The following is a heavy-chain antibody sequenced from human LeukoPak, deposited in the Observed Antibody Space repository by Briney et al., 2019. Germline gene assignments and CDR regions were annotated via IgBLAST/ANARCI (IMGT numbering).Heavy chain of an antibody. CDR1: GGTFSSYA. CDR2: INPNSGGT. J-gene: IGHJ6*02. D-gene: IGHD2-2*01. CDR3: ARDGSSTSPSYYYYYGMDV. Sequence: ASVKVSCKASGGTFSSYAISWVRQAPGQGLEWMGWINPNSGGTNYAQKFQGRVTMTRDTSISTAYMELSRLRSDDTAVYYCARDGSSTSPSYYYYYGMDVWGQGTTVTVSS. V-gene: IGHV1-2*02.